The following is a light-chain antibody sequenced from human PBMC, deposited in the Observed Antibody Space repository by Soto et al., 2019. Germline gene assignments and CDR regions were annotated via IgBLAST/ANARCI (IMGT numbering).Light chain of an antibody. J-gene: IGKJ2*01. V-gene: IGKV1-39*01. CDR1: QSISSY. Sequence: DIQMTQSPSSLSASVGDRVTLTCRASQSISSYLHWYQLQPGRPPKLLSYFASSLHAGAPSRFSGAVAGSEYTLTSTELQLEDFTSDVCLHTDSVPYTFSQGT. CDR3: LHTDSVPYT. CDR2: FAS.